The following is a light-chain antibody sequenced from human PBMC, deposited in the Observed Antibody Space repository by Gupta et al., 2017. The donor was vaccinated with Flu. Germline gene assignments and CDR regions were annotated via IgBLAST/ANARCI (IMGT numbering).Light chain of an antibody. Sequence: IQLTXSPSFLSASVGDRVTITCRASQGISSYLAWYQQKPGKAPKLLIYAASTLQSGVPSRFSGSGSGTEFTLTISSLQPEDFATYYCQQLNSYPPTFGGGTKVEIK. CDR1: QGISSY. CDR3: QQLNSYPPT. J-gene: IGKJ4*01. CDR2: AAS. V-gene: IGKV1-9*01.